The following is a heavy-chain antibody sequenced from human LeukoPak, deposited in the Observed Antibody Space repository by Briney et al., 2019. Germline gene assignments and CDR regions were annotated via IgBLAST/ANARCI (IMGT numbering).Heavy chain of an antibody. CDR2: ISYSGST. J-gene: IGHJ4*02. CDR1: GGSISSYY. Sequence: SETLSLTCTVSGGSISSYYWSWIRRPPGKGLEWIGYISYSGSTNYNPSLKSRVTISVDTSKNQFSLKLSSVTAADTAVYYCARDLGGSSADYWGQGTLVTVSS. CDR3: ARDLGGSSADY. D-gene: IGHD6-6*01. V-gene: IGHV4-59*01.